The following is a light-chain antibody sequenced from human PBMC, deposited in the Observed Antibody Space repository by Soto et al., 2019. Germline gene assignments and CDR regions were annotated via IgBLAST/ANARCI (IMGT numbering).Light chain of an antibody. J-gene: IGLJ1*01. Sequence: QSVLTQTPSASGTPGQRIIISGSGSTSNSESHPVNWFQQVPGAAPKLLIKTNNQRPSGVPDRFSGSKSGASASLAISGLQSEDEATYYCATWDDSRNGVFGSGTKVTV. CDR1: TSNSESHP. CDR2: TNN. CDR3: ATWDDSRNGV. V-gene: IGLV1-44*01.